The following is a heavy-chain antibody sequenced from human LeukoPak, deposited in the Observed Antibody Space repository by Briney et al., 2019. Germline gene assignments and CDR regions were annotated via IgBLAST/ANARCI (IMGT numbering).Heavy chain of an antibody. D-gene: IGHD1-26*01. CDR3: ARTGSLDY. CDR2: ISYDGSNK. V-gene: IGHV3-30-3*01. J-gene: IGHJ4*02. CDR1: GFTFSSYA. Sequence: PGGSLRLSCAASGFTFSSYAMHWVRQAPGKGLEWVAVISYDGSNKYYADSVKGRFTISRDNSMNTLYLQMNSLRAEDTAVYYCARTGSLDYWGQGTLVTVSS.